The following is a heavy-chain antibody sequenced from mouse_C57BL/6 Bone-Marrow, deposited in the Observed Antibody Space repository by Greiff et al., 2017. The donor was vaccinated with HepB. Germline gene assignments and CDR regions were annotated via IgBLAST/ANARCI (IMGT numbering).Heavy chain of an antibody. J-gene: IGHJ4*01. V-gene: IGHV1-19*01. Sequence: EVKLVESGPVLVKPGASVKMSCKASGYTFTDYYMNWVKQSHGKSLEWIGVINPYNGGTSYNQKFKGKATLTVDKSSSTAYMELNSLTSEDSAVYYCARGRYGYSYYAMDYWGQGTSVTVSS. CDR1: GYTFTDYY. D-gene: IGHD2-2*01. CDR2: INPYNGGT. CDR3: ARGRYGYSYYAMDY.